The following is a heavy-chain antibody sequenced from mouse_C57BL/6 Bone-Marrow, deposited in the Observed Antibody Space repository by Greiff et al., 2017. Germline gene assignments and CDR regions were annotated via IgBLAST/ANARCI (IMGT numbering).Heavy chain of an antibody. CDR3: ARWTRYYYGSSWYFDV. CDR1: GYTFTSYW. V-gene: IGHV1-64*01. Sequence: QVQLQQPGAELVKPGASVKLSCKASGYTFTSYWTHWVKQRPGQGLEWIGMIHPNSGSTNYNEKFKSKATLTVDKSSSTAYMQLSSLTSEDSAVYYCARWTRYYYGSSWYFDVWGTGTTVTVSS. CDR2: IHPNSGST. D-gene: IGHD1-1*01. J-gene: IGHJ1*03.